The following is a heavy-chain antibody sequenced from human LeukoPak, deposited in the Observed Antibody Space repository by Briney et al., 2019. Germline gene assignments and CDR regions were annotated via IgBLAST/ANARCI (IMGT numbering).Heavy chain of an antibody. Sequence: PSETLSLTCTVSGGSISSSSYYWGWIRQPPGKGLEWIGSIYYSGSTYYNPSLKSRVTISVDTSKNQFSLKLSSVTAADTAVYYCARVSRGIAAAGTRAFDIWGQGTMVTVSS. D-gene: IGHD6-13*01. CDR3: ARVSRGIAAAGTRAFDI. CDR1: GGSISSSSYY. J-gene: IGHJ3*02. CDR2: IYYSGST. V-gene: IGHV4-39*07.